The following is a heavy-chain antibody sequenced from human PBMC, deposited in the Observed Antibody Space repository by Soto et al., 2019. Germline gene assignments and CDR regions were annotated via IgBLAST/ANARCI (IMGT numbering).Heavy chain of an antibody. D-gene: IGHD3-9*01. CDR2: IYSGGST. CDR1: GFTVSSNY. CDR3: ARQNILTGYYAFDI. V-gene: IGHV3-53*04. J-gene: IGHJ3*02. Sequence: GGSLRLSCAASGFTVSSNYMSWVRQAPGKGLEWVSVIYSGGSTYYADSVKGQFTISRHNSKNTLYLQMNSLRAEDTAVYYCARQNILTGYYAFDIWGQGTMVTVSS.